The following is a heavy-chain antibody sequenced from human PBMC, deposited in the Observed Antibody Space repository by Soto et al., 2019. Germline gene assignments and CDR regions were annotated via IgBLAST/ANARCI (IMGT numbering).Heavy chain of an antibody. V-gene: IGHV4-4*07. D-gene: IGHD3-10*01. J-gene: IGHJ5*02. CDR3: ARSLQSATMKRGDPLAYHSFDP. CDR1: CGSISDNF. CDR2: IHGSGST. Sequence: SETLSLTCTVSCGSISDNFWTWIRQPAGKGLEWIGRIHGSGSTSYNPSLKTRLTMSVDTSNNQISLSLRSVTAADTAVYYCARSLQSATMKRGDPLAYHSFDPWGHGTLVNVSS.